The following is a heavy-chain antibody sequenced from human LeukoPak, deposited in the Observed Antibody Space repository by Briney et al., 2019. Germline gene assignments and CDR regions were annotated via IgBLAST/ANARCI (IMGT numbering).Heavy chain of an antibody. CDR1: GYSISSGYY. J-gene: IGHJ6*03. CDR3: ARGGWDYGDYWTVSYYYYYMDV. D-gene: IGHD4-17*01. CDR2: IYHSGST. Sequence: KPSETLSLTCTVSGYSISSGYYWGWIRQPPGKGLEWIGSIYHSGSTYYNPSLKSRVTISVDTSKNQFSLKLSSVTAADTAVYYCARGGWDYGDYWTVSYYYYYMDVWGKGTTVTVSS. V-gene: IGHV4-38-2*02.